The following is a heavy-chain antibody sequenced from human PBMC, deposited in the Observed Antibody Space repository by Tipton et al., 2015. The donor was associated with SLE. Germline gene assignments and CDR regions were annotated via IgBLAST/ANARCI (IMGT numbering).Heavy chain of an antibody. J-gene: IGHJ3*02. CDR3: ARDHAAECSGGTCYHLDVFDI. CDR1: AGSISGYY. D-gene: IGHD2-15*01. CDR2: IYSSGST. Sequence: TLSLTCAVYAGSISGYYWSWIRQSPGKGLEWLGYIYSSGSTNYNPSFRSRLTISVDTSKNQFSLKLTSVTAADTAVYYCARDHAAECSGGTCYHLDVFDIWGRGTKVTVSS. V-gene: IGHV4-59*01.